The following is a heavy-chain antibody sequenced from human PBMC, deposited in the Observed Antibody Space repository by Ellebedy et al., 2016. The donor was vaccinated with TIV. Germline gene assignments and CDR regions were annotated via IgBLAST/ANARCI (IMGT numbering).Heavy chain of an antibody. CDR2: IKESGTTI. CDR1: GFNFSHYG. CDR3: ARDLLGAYAAGDY. D-gene: IGHD3-16*01. V-gene: IGHV3-48*04. J-gene: IGHJ4*02. Sequence: GGSLRLXXEVSGFNFSHYGMNWARQSPGGGLEWISYIKESGTTIYYADSVRGRFTISRDNAKNSLYLEMSSLRAEDTAVYYCARDLLGAYAAGDYWGQGTLVTVSS.